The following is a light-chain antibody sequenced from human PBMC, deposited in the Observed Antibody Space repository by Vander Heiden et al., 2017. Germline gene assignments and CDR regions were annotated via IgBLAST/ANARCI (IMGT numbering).Light chain of an antibody. Sequence: DIQLTQSPSFLSASVGDRVTITCRASQGISSYLAWYQQKPGKAPKLLIYAASTWQSGVPSRFSGSGSGTEVNITISSLQQEDFATYYCQQLNSYPPTFGQGTKLEIK. CDR2: AAS. V-gene: IGKV1-9*01. CDR3: QQLNSYPPT. J-gene: IGKJ2*01. CDR1: QGISSY.